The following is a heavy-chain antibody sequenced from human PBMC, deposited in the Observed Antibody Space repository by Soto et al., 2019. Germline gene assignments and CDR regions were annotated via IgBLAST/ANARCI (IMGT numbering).Heavy chain of an antibody. V-gene: IGHV3-74*01. CDR3: ARPTFYYGSGGDYYYYYGMDV. D-gene: IGHD3-10*01. CDR1: GFTFSSYW. CDR2: INSDGSSI. J-gene: IGHJ6*02. Sequence: GGSLRLSCAASGFTFSSYWMHWVRQALGKGLVWVSRINSDGSSISYADSVKGRFTISRDNAKNTLYLQMNSLKAEDTAVYYCARPTFYYGSGGDYYYYYGMDVWGQGTTVTVSS.